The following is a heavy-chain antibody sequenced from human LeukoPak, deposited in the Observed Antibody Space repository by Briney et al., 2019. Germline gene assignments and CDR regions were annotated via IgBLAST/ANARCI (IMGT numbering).Heavy chain of an antibody. CDR2: IYYSGST. V-gene: IGHV4-61*01. CDR1: GGSISSGSYY. J-gene: IGHJ3*02. D-gene: IGHD3-16*01. Sequence: KASETLSLTCTVSGGSISSGSYYWSWIRQPPGKGLEWIGYIYYSGSTNYNPSLKSRVTISVDTSKNQFSLKLSSVTAADTAVYYCAIPQWGHDAFDIWGQGTMVTVSS. CDR3: AIPQWGHDAFDI.